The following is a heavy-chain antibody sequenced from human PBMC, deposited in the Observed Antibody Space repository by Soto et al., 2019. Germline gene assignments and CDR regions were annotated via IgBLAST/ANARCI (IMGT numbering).Heavy chain of an antibody. D-gene: IGHD3-22*01. CDR2: IYSGGST. V-gene: IGHV3-66*01. J-gene: IGHJ6*02. CDR1: GFTVSSNY. CDR3: ARDGSGYYPYYYYGMDV. Sequence: EVQLVESGGGLVQPGGSLRLSCAASGFTVSSNYMSWVRQAPGKGLEWVSVIYSGGSTYYADSVKGRFTISRDNSKHTLYLQMNSLRAEDTAVYYCARDGSGYYPYYYYGMDVWGQGTTVTVSS.